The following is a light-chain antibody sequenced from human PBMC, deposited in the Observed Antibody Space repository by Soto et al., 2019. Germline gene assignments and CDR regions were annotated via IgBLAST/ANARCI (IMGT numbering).Light chain of an antibody. CDR3: QRYGTSPWT. V-gene: IGKV3-20*01. CDR1: QRISSSY. CDR2: DAS. Sequence: EIVLTQSPGTLSLSPGERVTLSCRASQRISSSYLAWYQQRPGQAPRLLIFDASSRATGIPDRFSGSGSGTDFTLTISRLEPADFAVYYCQRYGTSPWTFGQGTKVDIK. J-gene: IGKJ1*01.